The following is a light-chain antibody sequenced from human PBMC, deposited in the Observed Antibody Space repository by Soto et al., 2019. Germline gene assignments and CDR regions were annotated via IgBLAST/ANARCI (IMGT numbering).Light chain of an antibody. CDR3: QSYDSSPSGYV. Sequence: QSVLTQPPSVSGAPGQRVTISCPGSSSNIGAGYDVHWYQQLPGTAPKLLIYANINRPAGVPDRFSGSKSGTSASLAITGLQAEDEGDYYCQSYDSSPSGYVFGTGTKVTLL. CDR2: ANI. V-gene: IGLV1-40*01. J-gene: IGLJ1*01. CDR1: SSNIGAGYD.